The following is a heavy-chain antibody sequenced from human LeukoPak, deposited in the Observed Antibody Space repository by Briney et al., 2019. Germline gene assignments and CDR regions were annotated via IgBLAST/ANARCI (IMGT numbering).Heavy chain of an antibody. V-gene: IGHV4-4*07. D-gene: IGHD3-22*01. CDR1: GGSISSYY. CDR3: ARDWTVVEESLNSDAFDM. Sequence: AETLSLTCTASGGSISSYYMSWIRQPAGKGLEWIGRIYSSGTTKYNASIKSRVTMSVKTTTNQLPLMLMTGASADAAVYYCARDWTVVEESLNSDAFDMWGQGTMVTVSS. CDR2: IYSSGTT. J-gene: IGHJ3*02.